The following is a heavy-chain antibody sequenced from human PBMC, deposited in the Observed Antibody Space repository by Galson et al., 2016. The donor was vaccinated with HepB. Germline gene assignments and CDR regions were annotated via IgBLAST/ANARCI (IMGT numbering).Heavy chain of an antibody. V-gene: IGHV3-48*02. CDR1: GFTFISYN. CDR2: ISSSGGTI. D-gene: IGHD6-13*01. CDR3: ARAGSSWYFDY. J-gene: IGHJ4*02. Sequence: SLRLSCAASGFTFISYNMNWVRQAPGKGLEWISYISSSGGTIYYADSVKGRFTISRDNAKNSQYLQMNSLRDEDTAVYYCARAGSSWYFDYWGQGTLVTVSS.